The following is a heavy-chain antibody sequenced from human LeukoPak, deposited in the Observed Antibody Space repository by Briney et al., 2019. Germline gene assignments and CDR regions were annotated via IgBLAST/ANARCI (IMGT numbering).Heavy chain of an antibody. CDR1: GGSISSGSYY. CDR2: IYTSGST. CDR3: ARESADYSSYLGDY. D-gene: IGHD4-11*01. V-gene: IGHV4-61*02. J-gene: IGHJ4*02. Sequence: SQTLSLTCTVSGGSISSGSYYWSWIRQPAGKGLEWIGRIYTSGSTNYNPSLKSRVTISVDTSKNQFSLKLSSVTAADTAVYYCARESADYSSYLGDYWGQGTLVTVSS.